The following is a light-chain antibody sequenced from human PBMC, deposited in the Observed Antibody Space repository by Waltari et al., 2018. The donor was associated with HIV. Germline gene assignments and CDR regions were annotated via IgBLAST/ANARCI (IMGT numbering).Light chain of an antibody. CDR3: AAWDDSLNGYV. CDR1: SSNIGHNT. V-gene: IGLV1-44*01. J-gene: IGLJ1*01. Sequence: QSVLTQPPSASGTPGQRVTISCSGSSSNIGHNTVNWYQRLPGTAPKLLIYSNNQRPAGGPERFSGSKSDTSASLAISGLQSEDEAHYYCAAWDDSLNGYVFGTGTKVTVL. CDR2: SNN.